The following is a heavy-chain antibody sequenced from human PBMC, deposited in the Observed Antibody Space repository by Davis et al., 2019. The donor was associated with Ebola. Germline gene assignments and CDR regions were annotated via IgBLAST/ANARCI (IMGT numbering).Heavy chain of an antibody. Sequence: SETLSLTCTVSGGSISSGGYYWSWIRQHPGKGLEWIGYIYYSGNTYYNPSLKSRVTISVDTSKNQFSLKLSSVTAADTAVYYCARTVFGVVIPRVWFDPWGQGTLVTVSS. CDR3: ARTVFGVVIPRVWFDP. J-gene: IGHJ5*02. V-gene: IGHV4-31*03. D-gene: IGHD3-3*01. CDR2: IYYSGNT. CDR1: GGSISSGGYY.